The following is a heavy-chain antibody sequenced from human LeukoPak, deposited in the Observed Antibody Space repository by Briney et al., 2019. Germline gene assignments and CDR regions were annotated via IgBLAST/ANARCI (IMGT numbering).Heavy chain of an antibody. CDR1: GFTFSSYA. Sequence: GGSLRLSCAASGFTFSSYAMSWVRQAPGKGLEWVSAISGSGGSTYYADSVKGRFTISRDNSKNTLYLQTNSLRAEDTAVYYCAKYRLGSSWYSEYFQHWGQGTLVTVSS. V-gene: IGHV3-23*01. D-gene: IGHD6-13*01. CDR2: ISGSGGST. J-gene: IGHJ1*01. CDR3: AKYRLGSSWYSEYFQH.